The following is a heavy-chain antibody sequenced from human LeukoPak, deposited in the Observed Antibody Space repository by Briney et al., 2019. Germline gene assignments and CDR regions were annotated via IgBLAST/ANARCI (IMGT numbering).Heavy chain of an antibody. V-gene: IGHV4-59*08. CDR3: ARQPGGTAAFDI. CDR2: THNNGDS. Sequence: SETQSLTCTVSGASIDSYYWSWIRQPPGKGPEWIGYTHNNGDSNYNPSLKSRLTISVDTSKNEVSLVLTSVTAADTALYYCARQPGGTAAFDIWAQGTMVTVSA. J-gene: IGHJ3*02. D-gene: IGHD6-13*01. CDR1: GASIDSYY.